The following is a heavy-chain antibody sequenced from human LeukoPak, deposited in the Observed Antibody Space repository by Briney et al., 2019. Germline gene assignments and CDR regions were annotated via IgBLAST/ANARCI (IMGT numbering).Heavy chain of an antibody. J-gene: IGHJ4*02. D-gene: IGHD2-8*02. CDR3: ARDLLLGY. CDR1: GFTVSSNY. Sequence: GGSLRLSCAASGFTVSSNYMSWVRQAPGKGLEWVSVIYTGGSTYYAGSVKGRFTISRDNSKNTLYLQMNGLRAEDTAVYYCARDLLLGYWGQGALVTVSS. CDR2: IYTGGST. V-gene: IGHV3-53*01.